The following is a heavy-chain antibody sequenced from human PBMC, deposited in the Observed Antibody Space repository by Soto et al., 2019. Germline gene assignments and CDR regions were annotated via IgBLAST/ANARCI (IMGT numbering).Heavy chain of an antibody. Sequence: QVHLVQSGAEVRKPGASVKVSCKASGYTFTSYDINWVRQATGQGLEWMGWMNPNSGNTAYAQKFQGRVTMTRTTSTSTAPMELSSLRSEDTAVYYCARERTRGFDAWGQGTLVTVSS. V-gene: IGHV1-8*01. J-gene: IGHJ5*02. CDR2: MNPNSGNT. CDR1: GYTFTSYD. CDR3: ARERTRGFDA.